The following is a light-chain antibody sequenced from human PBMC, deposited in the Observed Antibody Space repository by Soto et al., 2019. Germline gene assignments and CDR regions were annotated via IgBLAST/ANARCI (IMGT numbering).Light chain of an antibody. J-gene: IGLJ1*01. V-gene: IGLV2-14*01. CDR1: SSDVGAYNF. CDR2: DVT. Sequence: QSALTQPASVSGSPGQSITISCTGTSSDVGAYNFVSWYQQHPGKAPTVMIYDVTNRPSGVSDRFSGSKSGNTASLTISGLQAEDEADYYCGSYTSSSSRVFGTGTKLTVL. CDR3: GSYTSSSSRV.